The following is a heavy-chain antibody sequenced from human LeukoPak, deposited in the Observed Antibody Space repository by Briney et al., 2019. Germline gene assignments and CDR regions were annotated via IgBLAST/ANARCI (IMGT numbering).Heavy chain of an antibody. Sequence: GGSLRLSCAASGFTFSGSAMHWVRQASGKGLELVGRIRSKANSYATAYAASVKGRFTISRDDSKNTAYLQMNSLETEDTAVYYCTSRKTEMATIKVYWGQGTLVTVSS. J-gene: IGHJ4*02. CDR3: TSRKTEMATIKVY. CDR2: IRSKANSYAT. D-gene: IGHD5-24*01. CDR1: GFTFSGSA. V-gene: IGHV3-73*01.